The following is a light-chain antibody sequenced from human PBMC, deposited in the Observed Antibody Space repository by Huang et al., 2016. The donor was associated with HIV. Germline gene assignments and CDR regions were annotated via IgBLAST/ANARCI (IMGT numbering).Light chain of an antibody. CDR2: GAS. J-gene: IGKJ4*02. V-gene: IGKV3-15*01. Sequence: EIVMTQSPATLSVSPGESVILSCRASESVSSSLAWYQQKPGPAPRPLIYGASTRASGVPPRFSGSGSGTEFTLTISSLQSADVAVYYCQQYNNWPPLLTFGGGTKVEIK. CDR3: QQYNNWPPLLT. CDR1: ESVSSS.